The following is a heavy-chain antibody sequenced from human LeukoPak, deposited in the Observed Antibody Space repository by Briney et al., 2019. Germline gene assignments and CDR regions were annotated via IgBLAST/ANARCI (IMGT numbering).Heavy chain of an antibody. D-gene: IGHD1-26*01. CDR1: GGSISSSSYY. CDR2: IYYSGST. Sequence: SETLSLTCTVSGGSISSSSYYWGWIRQPPGKGLEWVGSIYYSGSTYYNPSLKSRVTISVDTSKNQFFLKLSSVTAADTAVYYCARDPFATGGWFDPWGQGTLVTVSS. V-gene: IGHV4-39*07. CDR3: ARDPFATGGWFDP. J-gene: IGHJ5*02.